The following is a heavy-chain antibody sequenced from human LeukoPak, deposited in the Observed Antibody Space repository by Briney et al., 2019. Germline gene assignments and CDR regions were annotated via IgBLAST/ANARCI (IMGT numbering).Heavy chain of an antibody. J-gene: IGHJ5*02. CDR3: AKDTFYGTGLAWFDT. Sequence: GGSLRLSCAASGFNFSSYTLNWVRQAPGGGLEWVSSITGDGASIYYAAPVRGRFTISRDNAKELVFLQLNSLRAEDTAVYYCAKDTFYGTGLAWFDTWGQGTLVTVSS. V-gene: IGHV3-21*01. CDR2: ITGDGASI. CDR1: GFNFSSYT. D-gene: IGHD2/OR15-2a*01.